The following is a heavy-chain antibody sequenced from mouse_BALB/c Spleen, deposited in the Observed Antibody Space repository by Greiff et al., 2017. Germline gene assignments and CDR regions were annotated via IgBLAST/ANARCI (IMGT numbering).Heavy chain of an antibody. J-gene: IGHJ1*01. CDR1: GFTFSSYA. V-gene: IGHV5-6-5*01. CDR2: ISSGGST. Sequence: EVMLVESGGGLVKPGGSLKLSCAASGFTFSSYAMSWVRQTPEKRLEWVASISSGGSTYYPDSVKGRFTISRDNARNILYLQMSSLRSEDTAMYYCARWLPWYFDVWGAGTTVTVSS. D-gene: IGHD2-2*01. CDR3: ARWLPWYFDV.